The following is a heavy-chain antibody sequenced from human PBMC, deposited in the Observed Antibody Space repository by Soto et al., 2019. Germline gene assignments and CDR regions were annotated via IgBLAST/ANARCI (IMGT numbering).Heavy chain of an antibody. J-gene: IGHJ4*02. CDR1: GFSLNTYV. CDR2: VNAASGNT. CDR3: ARRPLLESHFDY. Sequence: QVNLVQSGAEARKPGASVNVSCMASGFSLNTYVVHWVRQAPGQGLEWMGWVNAASGNTQTSQKFQGRLTLTRDTSANTAYMELSSLRTEDKAVYFCARRPLLESHFDYWGQGTLVAVSS. V-gene: IGHV1-3*01.